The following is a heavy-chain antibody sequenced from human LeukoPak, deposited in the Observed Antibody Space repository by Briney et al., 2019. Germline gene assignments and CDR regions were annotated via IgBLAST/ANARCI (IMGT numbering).Heavy chain of an antibody. D-gene: IGHD6-13*01. Sequence: GKSLRLSCAASGFTFSSYAMHWVRQAPGKGLDWVAVLSYDGSNTYHADSVKGRFTISRDNSKNTLYLQMNSLRPEDTAVYYCARVPGIAATAYYYCSMDVWGQGTTVTVSS. CDR3: ARVPGIAATAYYYCSMDV. J-gene: IGHJ6*02. CDR2: LSYDGSNT. V-gene: IGHV3-30-3*01. CDR1: GFTFSSYA.